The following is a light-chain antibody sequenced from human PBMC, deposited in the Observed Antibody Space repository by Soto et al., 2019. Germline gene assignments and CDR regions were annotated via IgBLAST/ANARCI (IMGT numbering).Light chain of an antibody. J-gene: IGKJ2*01. V-gene: IGKV3-20*01. CDR2: GAS. CDR1: QTVSNNY. CDR3: QQYNKSFMYS. Sequence: EIVLTQSPGTLSLSPGERATLSCRASQTVSNNYLAWYQQKPGQAPRLLIYGASSRATGIPDRFSGSGSGTDFTLTISRLEPEDFAVYYWQQYNKSFMYSFGQGTNLEIK.